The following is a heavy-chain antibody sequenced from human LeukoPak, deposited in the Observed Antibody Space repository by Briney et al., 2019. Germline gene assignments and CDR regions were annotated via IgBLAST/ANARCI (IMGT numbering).Heavy chain of an antibody. CDR2: ISGSYGST. CDR1: GFTFSSYA. J-gene: IGHJ4*02. V-gene: IGHV3-23*01. CDR3: AEGPMTTVTTGNFDY. Sequence: PGGSLRLSCAASGFTFSSYAMSWVRQAPGKGLEWVSTISGSYGSTYYADSVKGRFTTSRDSSKNTLYLQMDSLRAEDTAVYYCAEGPMTTVTTGNFDYWGQGTLVTVSS. D-gene: IGHD4-17*01.